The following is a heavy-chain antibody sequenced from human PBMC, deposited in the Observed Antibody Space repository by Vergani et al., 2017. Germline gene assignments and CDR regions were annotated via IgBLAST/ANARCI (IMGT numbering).Heavy chain of an antibody. D-gene: IGHD7-27*01. V-gene: IGHV4-39*07. CDR2: IYYSGST. Sequence: QLQLQESGPGLVKPSETLSLTCTVSGGPISSSSYYWGWIRQPPGKGLEWIGSIYYSGSTYYNPSLKSRVTISVDTSKNQFSLKLSSVTAADTAVYYCARDFLGTGDQEGWFDPWGQGTLVTVSS. J-gene: IGHJ5*02. CDR3: ARDFLGTGDQEGWFDP. CDR1: GGPISSSSYY.